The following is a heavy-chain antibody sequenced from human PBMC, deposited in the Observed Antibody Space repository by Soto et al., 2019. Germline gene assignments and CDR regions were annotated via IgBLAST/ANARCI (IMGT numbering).Heavy chain of an antibody. CDR3: ARDWVDSDSSGYYTYGMDV. Sequence: QVQLQESGPGLVKPSQTLSLTCTVSGGSISSGGYYWSWIRQHPGKGREWIGYIYYSGSTYYTPSLKRGVTLSVDTYKHQSSLKLSYVTAADTDVYYCARDWVDSDSSGYYTYGMDVWIQETTVTVTS. J-gene: IGHJ6*02. CDR2: IYYSGST. CDR1: GGSISSGGYY. V-gene: IGHV4-31*03. D-gene: IGHD3-22*01.